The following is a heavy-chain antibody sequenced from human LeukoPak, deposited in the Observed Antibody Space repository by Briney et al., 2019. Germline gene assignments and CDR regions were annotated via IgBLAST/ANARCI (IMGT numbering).Heavy chain of an antibody. V-gene: IGHV4-4*09. Sequence: SETLSLTCTVSGGSISSYYWSWIRQPPGKGLEWIGYIYTSGSTNYNPSLKSRVTISVDTSKNQFSLKLSSVTAADTAVYYCARQGVRNWFDPWGQGTLVTVSS. CDR2: IYTSGST. CDR1: GGSISSYY. J-gene: IGHJ5*02. D-gene: IGHD3-10*01. CDR3: ARQGVRNWFDP.